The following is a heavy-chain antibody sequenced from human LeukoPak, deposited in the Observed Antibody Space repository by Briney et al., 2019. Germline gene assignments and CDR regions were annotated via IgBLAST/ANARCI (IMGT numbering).Heavy chain of an antibody. CDR3: ARDRGEMATTPGRDAFDI. D-gene: IGHD5-24*01. CDR1: GYTFTAYN. V-gene: IGHV1-2*02. J-gene: IGHJ3*02. CDR2: INPNSGGT. Sequence: VASVKVSCKASGYTFTAYNIHWVRQAPGQGLEWMGWINPNSGGTNYAQKFQGRVTMTRDTSISTAYMELSRLRSDDTAVYYCARDRGEMATTPGRDAFDIWGQGTMVTVSS.